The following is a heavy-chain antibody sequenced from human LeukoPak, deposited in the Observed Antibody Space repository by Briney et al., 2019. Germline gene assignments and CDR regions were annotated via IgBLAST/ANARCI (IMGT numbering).Heavy chain of an antibody. Sequence: RPGGSLRLSCAASGFTFDDYGMSWVRQAPGKGLEWVSGINWNGGSTGYADSVKGRFTISRDNAKNSLYLQMNSLRAEDTVLYYCARAPDHYYDSSGYYYYFDYWGQGTLVTVSS. D-gene: IGHD3-22*01. CDR1: GFTFDDYG. CDR2: INWNGGST. J-gene: IGHJ4*02. V-gene: IGHV3-20*04. CDR3: ARAPDHYYDSSGYYYYFDY.